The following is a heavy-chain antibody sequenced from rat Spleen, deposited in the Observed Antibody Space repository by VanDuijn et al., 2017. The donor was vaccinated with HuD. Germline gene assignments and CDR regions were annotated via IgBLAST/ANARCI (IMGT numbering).Heavy chain of an antibody. Sequence: QVQLKESGPGLVQPSQTLSLTCTVSGFSLSSYGVIWVRQTPGKGLEWMGVVWSDGDTSYNSALKSRLSISRDTSKSQVFLKMNSLQTDDTVIYFCASQYYYDGYYRDYWGQGLMVTVSS. CDR1: GFSLSSYG. V-gene: IGHV2-13*01. J-gene: IGHJ2*01. D-gene: IGHD1-12*03. CDR3: ASQYYYDGYYRDY. CDR2: VWSDGDT.